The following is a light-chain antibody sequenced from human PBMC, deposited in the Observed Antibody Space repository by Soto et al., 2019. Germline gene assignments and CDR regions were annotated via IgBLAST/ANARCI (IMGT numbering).Light chain of an antibody. CDR2: TVS. CDR1: QSLLDSDDGNTY. Sequence: DIVMTQTPLSLPVTPGEPASISCRSSQSLLDSDDGNTYLDWYLQKPGQSPQLLIYTVSYRASGVPDRFSCTGSGTDFTLKISRVEAEDVGVYYCMQRIEFPLTFGGGTKVEIQ. J-gene: IGKJ4*01. V-gene: IGKV2-40*01. CDR3: MQRIEFPLT.